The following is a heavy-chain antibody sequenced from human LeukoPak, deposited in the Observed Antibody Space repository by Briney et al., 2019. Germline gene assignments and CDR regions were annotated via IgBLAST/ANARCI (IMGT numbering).Heavy chain of an antibody. D-gene: IGHD5-18*01. CDR2: IYYSGNT. CDR1: GDSINTKNYY. J-gene: IGHJ4*02. CDR3: ARHSYGTFDY. V-gene: IGHV4-39*01. Sequence: PSETLSLTCTVSGDSINTKNYYWGWIRQPPGKGLEWIGSIYYSGNTYYNPSLKSRVALSIDTSKNQFSLRLSSVTAADTAVYHCARHSYGTFDYWGQGTLVTVSS.